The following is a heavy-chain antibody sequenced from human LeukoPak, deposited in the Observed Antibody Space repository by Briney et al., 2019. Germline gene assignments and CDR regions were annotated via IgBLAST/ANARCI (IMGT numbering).Heavy chain of an antibody. CDR2: FSGNGGGT. Sequence: GGSLRLSCAASGFTFSSYAMSWVRQAPGRGLDWVSAFSGNGGGTYYADSVKGRFTISRDDSKNTAYLQMNSLKTEDTAVYYCTRLNYPDVWGKGTTVTVSS. V-gene: IGHV3-23*01. D-gene: IGHD2-8*01. CDR1: GFTFSSYA. CDR3: TRLNYPDV. J-gene: IGHJ6*03.